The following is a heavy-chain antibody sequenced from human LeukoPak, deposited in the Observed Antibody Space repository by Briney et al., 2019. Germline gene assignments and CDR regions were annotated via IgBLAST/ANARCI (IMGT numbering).Heavy chain of an antibody. CDR2: IRYDGSNK. CDR1: GFTFSSYG. J-gene: IGHJ4*02. D-gene: IGHD3-10*01. V-gene: IGHV3-30*02. Sequence: GGSLRLSCAASGFTFSSYGMHWVRQAPGKGLEWVAFIRYDGSNKYYADSVKGRFTISRDNSKNTLYLQMNSLRAEDTAVYYCAKSCWASVWFGELYLDYWGQGTLVTVSS. CDR3: AKSCWASVWFGELYLDY.